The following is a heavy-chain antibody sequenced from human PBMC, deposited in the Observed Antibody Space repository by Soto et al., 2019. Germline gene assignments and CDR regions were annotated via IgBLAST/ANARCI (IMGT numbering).Heavy chain of an antibody. CDR2: IYHSGST. D-gene: IGHD4-4*01. J-gene: IGHJ6*03. CDR1: SGSISSSNW. Sequence: SETLSLTCAVSSGSISSSNWWSWVRQPPGKGLEWIGEIYHSGSTNYNPSLKSRVTISVDKSKNQFSLKLSSVTAADTAVYYCARSTVGKTGYYYYYMDVWGKGTTVTVSS. CDR3: ARSTVGKTGYYYYYMDV. V-gene: IGHV4-4*02.